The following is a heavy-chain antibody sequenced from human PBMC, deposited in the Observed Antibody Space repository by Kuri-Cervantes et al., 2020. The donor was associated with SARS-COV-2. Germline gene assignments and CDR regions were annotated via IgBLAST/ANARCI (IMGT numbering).Heavy chain of an antibody. D-gene: IGHD3-10*01. CDR3: ARDVQGGSGSPWFDP. CDR2: INSDGSST. Sequence: GGSLRLSCAASGFTFSSYSMNWVRQAPGKGLEWVSRINSDGSSTSYADSVKGRFTISRDNAKNTLYLQMNSLRAEDTAVYYCARDVQGGSGSPWFDPWGQGTLVTVSS. CDR1: GFTFSSYS. J-gene: IGHJ5*02. V-gene: IGHV3-74*01.